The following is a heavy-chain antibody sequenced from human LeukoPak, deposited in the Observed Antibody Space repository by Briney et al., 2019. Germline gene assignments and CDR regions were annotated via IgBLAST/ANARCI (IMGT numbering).Heavy chain of an antibody. CDR1: GFTFCSYE. D-gene: IGHD3-10*01. CDR2: ISSSGSTI. Sequence: GGSLRLSCAASGFTFCSYEMKWVRQAPGKGLEWVSYISSSGSTIYYADSVKGRFTISRDNAKNSLYLQMNSLRAEDTAVYYCARGTASTFYGSGSYLYGMDVWGKGTTVTVSS. CDR3: ARGTASTFYGSGSYLYGMDV. J-gene: IGHJ6*04. V-gene: IGHV3-48*03.